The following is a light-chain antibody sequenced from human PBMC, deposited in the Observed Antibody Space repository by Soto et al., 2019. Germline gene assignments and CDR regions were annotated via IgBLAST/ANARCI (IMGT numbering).Light chain of an antibody. V-gene: IGKV3-20*01. CDR1: QSVGKNF. J-gene: IGKJ1*01. Sequence: ILLTQSPGTLSLSPGERATLSCRASQSVGKNFVAWYQQKPGQAPRFLIYGASSRATGIPDRFSGSVSGTDFTLTISRLEPEDFAVYCWQQYWSSPRTCGQGTKVEI. CDR3: QQYWSSPRT. CDR2: GAS.